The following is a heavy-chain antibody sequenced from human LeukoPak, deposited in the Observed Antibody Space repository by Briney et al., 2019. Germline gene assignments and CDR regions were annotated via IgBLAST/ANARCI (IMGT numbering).Heavy chain of an antibody. Sequence: GGSLRLSCAASGFTFSSYWMSWVRQAPGKGLEWVANIKQDGSEKYYVDSVKGRFTISRDNAKNSLYLQMNSLSAEDTAVYYCAKKRGIVVVPAAIGSWGQGTLVTVSS. V-gene: IGHV3-7*03. CDR2: IKQDGSEK. J-gene: IGHJ4*02. CDR3: AKKRGIVVVPAAIGS. D-gene: IGHD2-2*01. CDR1: GFTFSSYW.